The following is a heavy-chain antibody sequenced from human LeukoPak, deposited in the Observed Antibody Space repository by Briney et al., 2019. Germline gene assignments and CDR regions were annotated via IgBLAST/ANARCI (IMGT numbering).Heavy chain of an antibody. CDR2: IYYSGST. CDR3: ARVGSGYDYGLWYYYYYMDV. CDR1: GGSISSYY. V-gene: IGHV4-59*01. Sequence: SETLSLTCTVSGGSISSYYWSWIRQPPGKGLEWIGYIYYSGSTNYNPSLKSRVTISVDTSKNQFSLKLSSVTAADTAVYYCARVGSGYDYGLWYYYYYMDVWGKGTTVTVSS. J-gene: IGHJ6*03. D-gene: IGHD5-12*01.